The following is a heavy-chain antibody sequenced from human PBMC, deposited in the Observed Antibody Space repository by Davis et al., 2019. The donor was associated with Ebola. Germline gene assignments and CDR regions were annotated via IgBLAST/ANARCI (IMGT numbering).Heavy chain of an antibody. V-gene: IGHV3-23*01. CDR3: ARAITGTTDY. D-gene: IGHD1-7*01. CDR2: ISNTAGGT. Sequence: ETLSLTCAVSGYSITRGYYWGWIRQPPGKGLEYVSSISNTAGGTSSYYADSVKGRFTISRDNSKNTLYLQMNSLRAEDSALYFCARAITGTTDYWGQGALVTVSS. CDR1: GYSITRGYY. J-gene: IGHJ4*02.